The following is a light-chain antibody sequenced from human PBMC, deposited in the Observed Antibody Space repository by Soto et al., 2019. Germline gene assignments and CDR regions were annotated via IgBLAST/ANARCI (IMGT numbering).Light chain of an antibody. Sequence: EMVVTQSPATLSVSPGERATLSCRASQDVSSNLAWYQQKPGQAPSLLIYGASTRATGTPARFSGSGSGTDFTLTINSLQPEDFATYYCQQGYTSAITFGQGTRLEIK. CDR3: QQGYTSAIT. J-gene: IGKJ5*01. CDR2: GAS. V-gene: IGKV3-15*01. CDR1: QDVSSN.